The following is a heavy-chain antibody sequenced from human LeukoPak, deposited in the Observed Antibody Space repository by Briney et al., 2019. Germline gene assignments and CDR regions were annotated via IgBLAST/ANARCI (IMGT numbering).Heavy chain of an antibody. V-gene: IGHV3-21*01. D-gene: IGHD6-13*01. CDR1: GFTFSSYS. Sequence: GGSLRLSCAASGFTFSSYSMNWVRQAPGKGLEWVSSISSSSSYIYYADSVKGRFTISRDNAKNSLYLQMNSLGAEDTAVYYCARLLVGAAGDYWGQGTLVTVSS. CDR2: ISSSSSYI. CDR3: ARLLVGAAGDY. J-gene: IGHJ4*02.